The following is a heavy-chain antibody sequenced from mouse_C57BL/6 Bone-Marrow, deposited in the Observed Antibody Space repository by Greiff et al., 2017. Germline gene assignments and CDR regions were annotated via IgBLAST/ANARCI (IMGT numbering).Heavy chain of an antibody. V-gene: IGHV1-64*01. CDR2: MHPNGGSP. Sequence: QVQLKQPGAELVKPGASVKLSCKASGYTFTNYRMHWVKQRPGQGLGWIGMMHPNGGSPDYNEKFKSEATLSVDQSSRTAYMELSSLTSEDSAVYYCARSYDYDDYTMDYWGQGTSVTVSS. J-gene: IGHJ4*01. CDR1: GYTFTNYR. CDR3: ARSYDYDDYTMDY. D-gene: IGHD2-4*01.